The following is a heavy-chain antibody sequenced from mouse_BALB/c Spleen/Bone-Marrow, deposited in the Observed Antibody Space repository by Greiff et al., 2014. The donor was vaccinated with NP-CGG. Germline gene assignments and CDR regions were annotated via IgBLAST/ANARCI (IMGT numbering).Heavy chain of an antibody. Sequence: QVQLQQSGAELVRPGTSVKVSCKASGYAFTNYLIEWVKQRPGQGLEWIGVIYPGSGATDYNEKFKCKATLTADKSSSTAYMHLSGLTADDSAVYFRAREHGDDWGQGTSVTVSS. CDR3: AREHGDD. CDR1: GYAFTNYL. V-gene: IGHV1-54*01. CDR2: IYPGSGAT. J-gene: IGHJ4*01.